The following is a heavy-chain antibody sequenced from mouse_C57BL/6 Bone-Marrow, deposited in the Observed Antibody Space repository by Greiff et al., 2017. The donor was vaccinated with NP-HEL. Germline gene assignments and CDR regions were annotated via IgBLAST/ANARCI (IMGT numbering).Heavy chain of an antibody. CDR2: IYPRSGNT. Sequence: VQLQQSGAELARPGASVKLSCKASGYTFTSYGISWVKQRTGQGLEWIGEIYPRSGNTYYNEKFKGKATLTADKSSSTAYMELRSLTSEDSAVYFCARRVVARRDYAMDYWGQGTSVTVSS. CDR3: ARRVVARRDYAMDY. D-gene: IGHD1-1*01. CDR1: GYTFTSYG. J-gene: IGHJ4*01. V-gene: IGHV1-81*01.